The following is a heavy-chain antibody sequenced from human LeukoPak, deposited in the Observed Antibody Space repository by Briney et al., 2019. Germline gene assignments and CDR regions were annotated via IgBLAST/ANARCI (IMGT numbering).Heavy chain of an antibody. D-gene: IGHD6-13*01. J-gene: IGHJ4*02. V-gene: IGHV4-61*08. CDR1: GGSISSGGYY. CDR3: ARVGIAAAGTQFDY. Sequence: SQTLSLTCTVSGGSISSGGYYWSWIRQPPGKGLEWIGYIYYSGSTNYNPSLKSRVTISVDTSKNQFSLKLSSVTAADTAVYYCARVGIAAAGTQFDYWGQGTLVTVSS. CDR2: IYYSGST.